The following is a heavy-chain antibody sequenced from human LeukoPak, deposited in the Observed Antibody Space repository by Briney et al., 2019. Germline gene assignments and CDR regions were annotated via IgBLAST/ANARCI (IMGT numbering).Heavy chain of an antibody. CDR2: MNPNSANT. Sequence: ASVKVSCKASGYTFGNFDINWVRQATGQGLEWMGWMNPNSANTGYAQKFQGRITITRDTSTSTAYMELSSLRSEDTAVCYCARRSDYYDSSAYLYWGQGTLVTVSS. J-gene: IGHJ4*02. CDR1: GYTFGNFD. V-gene: IGHV1-8*03. CDR3: ARRSDYYDSSAYLY. D-gene: IGHD3-22*01.